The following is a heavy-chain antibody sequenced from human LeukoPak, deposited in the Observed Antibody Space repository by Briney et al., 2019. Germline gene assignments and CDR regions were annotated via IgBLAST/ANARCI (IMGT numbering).Heavy chain of an antibody. CDR2: IYPGDSDT. CDR1: GYNFTSYW. V-gene: IGHV5-51*01. D-gene: IGHD3-22*01. Sequence: PGEALEISWQGSGYNFTSYWIGWGRQLPGKGLEWRGIIYPGDSDTRYSTSFQGQVTISAAKSISTAYLQWSSLKASDTAMYYCARHGPMYYYDSSGYCDYWGQGTLVTVSS. CDR3: ARHGPMYYYDSSGYCDY. J-gene: IGHJ4*02.